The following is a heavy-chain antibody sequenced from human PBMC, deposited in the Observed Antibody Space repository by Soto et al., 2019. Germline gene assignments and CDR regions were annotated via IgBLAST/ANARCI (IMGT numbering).Heavy chain of an antibody. CDR2: MSTSNGNT. Sequence: QVQLVQSGAEVKKPGASVKVSCKASGYTFTSYDISWVRQAPGQGLEWMGWMSTSNGNTNYAQKLQGRVTMTTDTSTSTANRELRSLRPDDTAVYFGARDRNWVDPWGQGTLVTVS. CDR3: ARDRNWVDP. CDR1: GYTFTSYD. J-gene: IGHJ5*02. V-gene: IGHV1-18*01.